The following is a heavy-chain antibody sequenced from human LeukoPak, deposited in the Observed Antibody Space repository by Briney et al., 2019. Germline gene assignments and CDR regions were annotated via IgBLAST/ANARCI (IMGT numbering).Heavy chain of an antibody. V-gene: IGHV3-64D*09. CDR3: VKDRWVDY. Sequence: EGSLRLSCSASGFTFSTYAMHWVRQAPGKGLEYVSSISHNGGSTYYPDSVKGRFIISRDNSKNTLYLQMSSLRPEDTAVYYCVKDRWVDYWGQGTLVTVSS. D-gene: IGHD6-13*01. J-gene: IGHJ4*02. CDR2: ISHNGGST. CDR1: GFTFSTYA.